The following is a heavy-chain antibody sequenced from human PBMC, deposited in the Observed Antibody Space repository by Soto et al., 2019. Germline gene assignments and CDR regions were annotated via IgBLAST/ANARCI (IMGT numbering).Heavy chain of an antibody. V-gene: IGHV4-39*01. CDR1: GGSISSSSYY. CDR2: IYYSGST. Sequence: PSETLSLTCTVSGGSISSSSYYWGWIRQPPGKGLEWIGSIYYSGSTFYIPSLKSRVTVSVDTSKNLFSLKLSSVTAADTAVYYCARRGYYYDSSGYPSVWYWGQGTLVTVSS. CDR3: ARRGYYYDSSGYPSVWY. D-gene: IGHD3-22*01. J-gene: IGHJ4*02.